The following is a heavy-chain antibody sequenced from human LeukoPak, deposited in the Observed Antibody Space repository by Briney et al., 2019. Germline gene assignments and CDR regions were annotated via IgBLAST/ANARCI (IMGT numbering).Heavy chain of an antibody. J-gene: IGHJ4*02. CDR3: VRGGGTNWFDY. V-gene: IGHV1-2*02. Sequence: ASVKVSCKVSGYTFTRYNFHWVRQAPGQGLEWMGWISPNSGATNYAQKFQGRVTLTSDTSTSTAYMEVNGLRSDDTAVYSCVRGGGTNWFDYWGQGTPVTVSS. CDR2: ISPNSGAT. CDR1: GYTFTRYN. D-gene: IGHD1-1*01.